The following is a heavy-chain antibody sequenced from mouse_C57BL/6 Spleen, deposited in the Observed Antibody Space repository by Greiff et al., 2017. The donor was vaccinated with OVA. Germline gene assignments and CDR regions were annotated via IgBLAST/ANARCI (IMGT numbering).Heavy chain of an antibody. CDR1: GFTFSSYG. CDR3: ATTTVVSPWFAY. D-gene: IGHD1-1*01. V-gene: IGHV5-6*01. Sequence: EVMLVESGGDLVKPGGSLKLSCAASGFTFSSYGMSWVRQTPDKRLEWVATISSGGSYTYYPDSVKGRFTISRDNAKNTLYLQMSSLKSEDTAMYYCATTTVVSPWFAYWGQGTLVTVSA. J-gene: IGHJ3*01. CDR2: ISSGGSYT.